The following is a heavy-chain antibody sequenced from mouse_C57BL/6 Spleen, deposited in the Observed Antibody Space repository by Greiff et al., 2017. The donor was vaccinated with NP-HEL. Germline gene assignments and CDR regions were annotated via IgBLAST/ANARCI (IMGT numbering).Heavy chain of an antibody. D-gene: IGHD1-1*01. V-gene: IGHV1-81*01. J-gene: IGHJ3*01. CDR1: GYTFTSYG. CDR3: ASRGYGSSSSY. Sequence: QVQLKESGAELARPGASVKLSCKASGYTFTSYGISWVKQRTGQGLEWIGEIYPRSGNTYYNEKFKGKATLTADKSSSTAYMELRSLTSEDSAVYFCASRGYGSSSSYWGQGTLVTVSA. CDR2: IYPRSGNT.